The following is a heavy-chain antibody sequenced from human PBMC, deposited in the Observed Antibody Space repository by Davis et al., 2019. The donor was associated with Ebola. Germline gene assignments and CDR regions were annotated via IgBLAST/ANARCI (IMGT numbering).Heavy chain of an antibody. CDR3: VKDSSNIWFDI. J-gene: IGHJ3*02. CDR1: GFTFDAYA. CDR2: INWNGGST. D-gene: IGHD2/OR15-2a*01. V-gene: IGHV3-20*04. Sequence: GGSLRLSCAASGFTFDAYAMTWVRQVPGLGLEWISGINWNGGSTGYADSVKGRFTISRDNAKNSLYLQMNSLRVEDSAIYYCVKDSSNIWFDIWGQGTLVTVSS.